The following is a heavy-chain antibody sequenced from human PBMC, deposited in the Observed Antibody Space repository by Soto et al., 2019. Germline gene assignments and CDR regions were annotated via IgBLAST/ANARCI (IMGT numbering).Heavy chain of an antibody. CDR3: ARESTWRSSGWLGADAFDI. CDR1: GYTFTGYY. D-gene: IGHD6-19*01. J-gene: IGHJ3*02. Sequence: GASVKVSCKASGYTFTGYYMHWVRQAPGQGLEWMGWINPNSGGTNYAQKFQGWVTMTRDTSISTAYMELSRLRSDDTAVYYCARESTWRSSGWLGADAFDIWGQGTMVTVSS. CDR2: INPNSGGT. V-gene: IGHV1-2*04.